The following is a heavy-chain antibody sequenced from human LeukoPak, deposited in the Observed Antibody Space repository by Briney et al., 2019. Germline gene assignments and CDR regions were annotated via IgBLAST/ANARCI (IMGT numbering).Heavy chain of an antibody. CDR1: GFTFSSYA. J-gene: IGHJ4*02. CDR3: ARDRAAAGYSYYFDY. D-gene: IGHD6-13*01. V-gene: IGHV3-30-3*01. CDR2: ISYDGSNK. Sequence: GGSLRLSCAASGFTFSSYAMHWVRQAPGKGLEWVAVISYDGSNKYYADSVEGRFTISRDNSKNTLYLQMNSLRAEDTAVYYCARDRAAAGYSYYFDYWGQGTLVTVSS.